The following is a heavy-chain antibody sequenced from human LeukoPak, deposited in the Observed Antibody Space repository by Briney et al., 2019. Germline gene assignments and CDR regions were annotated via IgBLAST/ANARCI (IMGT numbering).Heavy chain of an antibody. CDR2: IYPGDSDT. V-gene: IGHV5-51*01. Sequence: PGESLKISCQGSGYNFSNNWIGWVRQMPGKGLEWMGIIYPGDSDTRYSPSFKGQVTISADKSISTAYLQWDSLKASDTAMYYCARCLYSSGWYWFDPWGQGTLVTVSS. CDR3: ARCLYSSGWYWFDP. CDR1: GYNFSNNW. J-gene: IGHJ5*02. D-gene: IGHD6-19*01.